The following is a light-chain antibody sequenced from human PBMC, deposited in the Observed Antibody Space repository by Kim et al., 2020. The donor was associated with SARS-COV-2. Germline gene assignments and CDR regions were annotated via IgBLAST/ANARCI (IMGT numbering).Light chain of an antibody. CDR3: QHYGTSLGT. J-gene: IGKJ1*01. CDR2: DAS. Sequence: IVLVQSPGTLSLSPGERATLSCRASQNVRSTDLAWYQQRPGQAPRLLIYDASNRATGIPDRFSGSGSGTDFSLTISRLEPEDFAVYYCQHYGTSLGTFGQGTKVDIK. CDR1: QNVRSTD. V-gene: IGKV3-20*01.